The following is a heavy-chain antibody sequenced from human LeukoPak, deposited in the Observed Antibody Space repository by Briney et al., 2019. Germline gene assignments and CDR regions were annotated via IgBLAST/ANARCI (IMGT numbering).Heavy chain of an antibody. V-gene: IGHV1-2*02. CDR2: INPNSGGT. CDR3: ARVSVAGTPDRDYFDY. Sequence: ASVKVSCKASGYTFTGYYMHWVRQGPGQGLEWMGCINPNSGGTNYAQKFQGRVTMTGDTSISTAYMELSRLRSDDTAVYYCARVSVAGTPDRDYFDYWGQGTLVTVSS. CDR1: GYTFTGYY. J-gene: IGHJ4*02. D-gene: IGHD6-19*01.